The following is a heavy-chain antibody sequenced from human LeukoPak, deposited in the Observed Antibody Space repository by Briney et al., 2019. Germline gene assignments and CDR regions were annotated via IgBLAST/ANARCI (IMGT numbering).Heavy chain of an antibody. CDR3: ARWNDDYRAFGI. V-gene: IGHV4-59*12. D-gene: IGHD4-17*01. CDR1: DDSINTYH. Sequence: SETLSLTCSVSDDSINTYHWNWIRQPPGKGLEWIGYSFHTGSTHYNPSLKSRVTLSVETSKNWVSLRLRSVTAADTAVYFCARWNDDYRAFGIWGQGTMVTVSS. CDR2: SFHTGST. J-gene: IGHJ3*02.